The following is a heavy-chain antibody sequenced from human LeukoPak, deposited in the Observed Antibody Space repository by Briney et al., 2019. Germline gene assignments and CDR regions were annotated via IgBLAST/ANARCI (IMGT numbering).Heavy chain of an antibody. Sequence: GESLKISCEGSGYSFSNYWIGWVRQMPGKGLEWMGIIYPGGSETRYSPSFQGRVTFSVDKSTSTAYLQWASLKASDTAMYYCARRPERGVLDYWGQGTLVTVSS. CDR1: GYSFSNYW. CDR3: ARRPERGVLDY. V-gene: IGHV5-51*01. D-gene: IGHD1-1*01. CDR2: IYPGGSET. J-gene: IGHJ4*02.